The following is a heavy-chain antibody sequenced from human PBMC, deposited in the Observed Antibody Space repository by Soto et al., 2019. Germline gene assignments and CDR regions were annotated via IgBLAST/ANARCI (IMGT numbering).Heavy chain of an antibody. CDR2: ISSSSSYI. J-gene: IGHJ5*02. V-gene: IGHV3-21*01. CDR3: ARDRTMVRGVIITYGWFDP. D-gene: IGHD3-10*01. Sequence: EVQLVESGGGLVKPGGSLRLSCAASGFTFSSYSMNWVRQAPGKGLEWVSSISSSSSYIYYADSVKGRFTISRDNAKNSMTMQMNSLRDEDTAVYYCARDRTMVRGVIITYGWFDPWGQGTLVTVSS. CDR1: GFTFSSYS.